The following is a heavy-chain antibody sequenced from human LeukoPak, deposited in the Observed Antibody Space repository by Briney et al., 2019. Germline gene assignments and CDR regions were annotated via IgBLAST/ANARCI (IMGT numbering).Heavy chain of an antibody. CDR1: GGSVSSSSYY. D-gene: IGHD6-19*01. CDR3: AREANEWLVRYYYYGMDV. J-gene: IGHJ6*02. Sequence: SETLSLTCTVSGGSVSSSSYYWSWIRQPPGKGLEWIGYILYGGSTSYNPSLKSRVTISVDTSKNQVSLQLSSVTAADTAVYYCAREANEWLVRYYYYGMDVWGQGTTVTVSS. CDR2: ILYGGST. V-gene: IGHV4-61*01.